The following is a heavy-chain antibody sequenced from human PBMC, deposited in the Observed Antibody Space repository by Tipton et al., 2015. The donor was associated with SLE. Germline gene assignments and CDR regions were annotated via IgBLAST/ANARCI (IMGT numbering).Heavy chain of an antibody. J-gene: IGHJ4*02. CDR1: GFTFSSYT. CDR2: ISSGSTYI. V-gene: IGHV3-21*01. Sequence: SLRLSCAAFGFTFSSYTMNWVRQAPGKGLEWVSSISSGSTYIYYADSVKGRFTISRDNAKNSLYLQMNSLRAEDTAVYYCARQAGDYGGNGYWGQGTLVTVSS. D-gene: IGHD4-23*01. CDR3: ARQAGDYGGNGY.